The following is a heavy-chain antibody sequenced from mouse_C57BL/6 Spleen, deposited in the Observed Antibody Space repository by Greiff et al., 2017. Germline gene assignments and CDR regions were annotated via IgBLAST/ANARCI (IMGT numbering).Heavy chain of an antibody. CDR3: AREMVTGHFDY. V-gene: IGHV5-16*01. D-gene: IGHD2-2*01. Sequence: EVKVVESEGGLVQPGSSMKLSCTASGFTFSDYYMAWVRQVPEKGLEWVANINYDGSSTYYLDSLKSRFIISRDNAKNILYLQMSSLKSEDTATYYCAREMVTGHFDYWGQGTTLTVSS. CDR2: INYDGSST. CDR1: GFTFSDYY. J-gene: IGHJ2*01.